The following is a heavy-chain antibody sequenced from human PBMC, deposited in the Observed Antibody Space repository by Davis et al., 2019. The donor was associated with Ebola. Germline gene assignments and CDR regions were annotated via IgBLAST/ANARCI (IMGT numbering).Heavy chain of an antibody. Sequence: GGSLRLSCAASGFTFSSYGMHWVRQAPGKGLEWVAVISYDGSNKYYADSVKGRFTISRDNSKNTLYLQMNSLKAEDKAVYYCAKDSLTYYDFWSGYYRYYYGMDVWGQGTTVTVSS. CDR3: AKDSLTYYDFWSGYYRYYYGMDV. D-gene: IGHD3-3*01. CDR2: ISYDGSNK. V-gene: IGHV3-30*18. CDR1: GFTFSSYG. J-gene: IGHJ6*02.